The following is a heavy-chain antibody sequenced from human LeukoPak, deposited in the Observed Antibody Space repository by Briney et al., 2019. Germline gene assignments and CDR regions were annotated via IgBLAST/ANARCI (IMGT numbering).Heavy chain of an antibody. CDR3: ARDLSGSYTFDY. CDR2: VSSIGGKT. D-gene: IGHD1-26*01. Sequence: PGGSLRLSCAASGFTFSGYAMHWVRQAPGKGLEYVSTVSSIGGKTYYANSVKGRFTISRDNSKNTLYLQMGSLRAEDMAVYYCARDLSGSYTFDYWGQGTLVTVSS. J-gene: IGHJ4*02. CDR1: GFTFSGYA. V-gene: IGHV3-64*01.